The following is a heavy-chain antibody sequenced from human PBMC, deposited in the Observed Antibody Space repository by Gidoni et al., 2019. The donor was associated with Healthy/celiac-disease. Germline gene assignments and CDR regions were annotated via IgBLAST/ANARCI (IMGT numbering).Heavy chain of an antibody. CDR2: IYSGGST. CDR3: ASGRRSTIFGVVIMGDYYYMDV. D-gene: IGHD3-3*01. V-gene: IGHV3-66*02. J-gene: IGHJ6*03. CDR1: GFTVSSNY. Sequence: SCAASGFTVSSNYISWVRQAPGKGLEWVSVIYSGGSTYYADSVKGRFTISRDNSKNTLYLQMNSLRAEDTAVYYCASGRRSTIFGVVIMGDYYYMDVWGKGTTVTVSS.